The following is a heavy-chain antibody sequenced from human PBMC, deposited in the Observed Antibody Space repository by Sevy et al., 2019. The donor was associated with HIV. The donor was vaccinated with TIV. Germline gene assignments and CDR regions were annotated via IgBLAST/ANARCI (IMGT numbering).Heavy chain of an antibody. CDR1: GGTFSSYA. Sequence: ASVKVSCKASGGTFSSYAISWVRQAPGQGLEWMGGIIPIFGTANYAQKFQGRVTITADESTSTAYMELSSLRSEDTAVYYCAREMETEMSIAARPLFRPNASSGSLYGMDVWGQGTTVTVSS. V-gene: IGHV1-69*13. J-gene: IGHJ6*02. CDR2: IIPIFGTA. CDR3: AREMETEMSIAARPLFRPNASSGSLYGMDV. D-gene: IGHD6-6*01.